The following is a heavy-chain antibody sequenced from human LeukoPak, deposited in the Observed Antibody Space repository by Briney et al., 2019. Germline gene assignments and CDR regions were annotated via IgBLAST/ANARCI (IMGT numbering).Heavy chain of an antibody. CDR2: IKQDGSEK. Sequence: GGSLRLSCAASGFTFSSYWMSWVRQAPGKGLEWVANIKQDGSEKYYVDSVKGRFTISRDNAKNSLYLQMNSLRAEDTAVYYCARDYGYSYGQTALDYWGQGTLVTVSS. V-gene: IGHV3-7*01. CDR1: GFTFSSYW. J-gene: IGHJ4*02. D-gene: IGHD5-18*01. CDR3: ARDYGYSYGQTALDY.